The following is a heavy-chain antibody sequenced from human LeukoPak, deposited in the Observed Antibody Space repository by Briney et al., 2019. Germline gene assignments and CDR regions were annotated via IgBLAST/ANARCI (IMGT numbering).Heavy chain of an antibody. J-gene: IGHJ3*02. CDR1: GYTFTSYY. Sequence: ASVKVSCKASGYTFTSYYMDWVRQAPGQGLEWMGIINPSGGSTSYAQKFQGRVTMTRDTSTSTVYMELRGLRSDDTAVHYCARDVAPGTASRDDAFDIWGQGTMVTVSS. V-gene: IGHV1-46*01. CDR2: INPSGGST. D-gene: IGHD3-10*01. CDR3: ARDVAPGTASRDDAFDI.